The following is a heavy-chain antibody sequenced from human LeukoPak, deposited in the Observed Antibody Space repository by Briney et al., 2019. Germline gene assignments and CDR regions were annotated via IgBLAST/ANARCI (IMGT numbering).Heavy chain of an antibody. J-gene: IGHJ2*01. CDR2: VSHSGST. CDR3: ARGQGAARYFDL. V-gene: IGHV4-34*01. Sequence: SETLSLTCAVYDGSFSGYHWNWIRQPPGKWLEWIGEVSHSGSTNYNPSLKSRVTISVDTSKNQFSLKLSSMTAADTAVYFCARGQGAARYFDLWGRGTLVTVSS. D-gene: IGHD3-16*01. CDR1: DGSFSGYH.